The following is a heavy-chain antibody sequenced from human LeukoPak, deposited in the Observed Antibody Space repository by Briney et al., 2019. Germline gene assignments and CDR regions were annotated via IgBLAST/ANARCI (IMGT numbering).Heavy chain of an antibody. V-gene: IGHV3-7*01. CDR3: ARDLLVSSSWYVPDY. CDR1: GFTFSNYW. Sequence: GGSLRLSCAASGFTFSNYWMSWVRQAPGKGLEWVANIRQDGSDKYYMESVKGRFTISRDNANSSLYLQMNSLRAEDTAVYYCARDLLVSSSWYVPDYWGQGTLVTVSS. D-gene: IGHD6-13*01. CDR2: IRQDGSDK. J-gene: IGHJ4*02.